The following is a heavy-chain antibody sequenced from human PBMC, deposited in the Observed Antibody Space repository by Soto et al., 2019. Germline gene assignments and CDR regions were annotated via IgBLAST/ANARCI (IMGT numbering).Heavy chain of an antibody. Sequence: GGSLRLSCAGSGYSVASHGIHWVRQAPGKALEWLAIVWIDGSKEYYADSVRGRFTMSRDDSKNTVFLQMNSLRAEDTAIYYCTKNYYFDSWGQGTLVTVSS. CDR2: VWIDGSKE. V-gene: IGHV3-33*06. CDR1: GYSVASHG. CDR3: TKNYYFDS. J-gene: IGHJ4*02.